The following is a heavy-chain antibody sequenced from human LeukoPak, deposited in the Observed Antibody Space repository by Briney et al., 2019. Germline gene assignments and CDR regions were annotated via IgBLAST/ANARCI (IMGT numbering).Heavy chain of an antibody. CDR2: MNPNSGNT. Sequence: VKVSCKASGYTFTSYDINWVRQATGQGLEWMGWMNPNSGNTGYAQKFQGGVTMTRNTSISTAYMELSSLRSEDTAVYYCARAGGYCGRISCPYYFDYWGQGSLVAVSS. CDR1: GYTFTSYD. D-gene: IGHD2-15*01. V-gene: IGHV1-8*01. J-gene: IGHJ4*02. CDR3: ARAGGYCGRISCPYYFDY.